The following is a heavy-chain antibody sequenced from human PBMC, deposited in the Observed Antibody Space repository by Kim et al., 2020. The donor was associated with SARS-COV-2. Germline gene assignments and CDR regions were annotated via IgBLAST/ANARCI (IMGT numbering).Heavy chain of an antibody. CDR2: IYYSGTT. J-gene: IGHJ4*02. CDR3: ARMSPGWEIVL. V-gene: IGHV4-61*01. Sequence: SETLSLTCTVSGGSVSSANDYWSWIRRPPGKGLEWIGYIYYSGTTNYNLSLKSRLTISMDTSKNQFSLKVASVTAADTAEYFCARMSPGWEIVLWGQGTLLTVSS. CDR1: GGSVSSANDY. D-gene: IGHD5-12*01.